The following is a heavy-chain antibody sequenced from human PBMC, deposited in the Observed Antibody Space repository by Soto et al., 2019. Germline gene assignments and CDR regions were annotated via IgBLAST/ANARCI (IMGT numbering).Heavy chain of an antibody. V-gene: IGHV4-34*01. CDR1: GESFSVYY. Sequence: PSETLSLTCAVYGESFSVYYLHWIRQPPGKGLEWVGEINPFGSTNYNPSLKSRVTISVDPSKNQFSLRLSSVTAADTAVYYCVRPFSYGLDVWGQGTTVTVSS. CDR3: VRPFSYGLDV. J-gene: IGHJ6*02. CDR2: INPFGST.